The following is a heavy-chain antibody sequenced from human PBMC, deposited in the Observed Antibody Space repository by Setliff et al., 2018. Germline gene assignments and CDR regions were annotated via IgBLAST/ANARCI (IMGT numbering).Heavy chain of an antibody. J-gene: IGHJ4*01. CDR3: VRPGGTTVVARHFDY. Sequence: PSETLSLTCTVSDDSFTSSRYYWGWIRQAPGSGLEWIGCISYSGTPYYNASVESRVTISIDTSRSQFSLELRSVTVADTATYYCVRPGGTTVVARHFDYWGSGILVTVSS. D-gene: IGHD2-15*01. CDR1: DDSFTSSRYY. CDR2: ISYSGTP. V-gene: IGHV4-39*01.